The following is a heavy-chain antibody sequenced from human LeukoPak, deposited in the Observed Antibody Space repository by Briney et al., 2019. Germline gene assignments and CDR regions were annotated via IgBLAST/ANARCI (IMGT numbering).Heavy chain of an antibody. CDR1: GFTFSTYS. Sequence: PGGSLRLSCAASGFTFSTYSMNWVRQAPGKGLEWVSSISSGSAYIRYADSVKGRFTISRENAKNSLYLQMNSLRAEDTAVYYCARILTYAVAGTLTGNYFDYWGQGTLVTVSS. CDR3: ARILTYAVAGTLTGNYFDY. CDR2: ISSGSAYI. D-gene: IGHD6-19*01. J-gene: IGHJ4*02. V-gene: IGHV3-21*01.